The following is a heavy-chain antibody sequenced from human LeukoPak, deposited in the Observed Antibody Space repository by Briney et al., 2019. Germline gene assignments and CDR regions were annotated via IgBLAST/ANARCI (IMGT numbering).Heavy chain of an antibody. D-gene: IGHD3-22*01. V-gene: IGHV3-23*01. CDR1: GFTFSSYA. J-gene: IGHJ4*02. CDR3: AKDSHYYDSSGYYGE. Sequence: GGSLRLSCAASGFTFSSYAMSWVRQAPGKGLEWVSAISGSGGSTYYADSVKGRFTISRDNSKNTLYLQMNSLRAEDTAVYYCAKDSHYYDSSGYYGEWGQGTLVTVSS. CDR2: ISGSGGST.